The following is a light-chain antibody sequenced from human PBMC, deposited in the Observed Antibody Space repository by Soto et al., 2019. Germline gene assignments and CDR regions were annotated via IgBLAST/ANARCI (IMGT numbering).Light chain of an antibody. CDR3: HQFGSSPQT. V-gene: IGKV3-20*01. J-gene: IGKJ1*01. CDR2: GPS. Sequence: EIVLTQSPGTLSLSPGERATLSCRASQNVNSNHIAWYQQKPGQAPRLLIYGPSSRATGIPERFRGSGSGTDFTLTISRLEPEDFAVYFCHQFGSSPQTFGHGTKVEIK. CDR1: QNVNSNH.